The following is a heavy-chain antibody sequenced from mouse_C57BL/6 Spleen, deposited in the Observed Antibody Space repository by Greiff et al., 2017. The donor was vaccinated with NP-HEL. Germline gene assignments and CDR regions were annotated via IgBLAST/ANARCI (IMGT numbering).Heavy chain of an antibody. CDR2: INPSNGGT. Sequence: QVQLQQPGTDLVKPGASVKLSCTASGYTFTSYWMHWVKQRPGQGLEWIGNINPSNGGTNYNEKFKSKATLTVDKSSSTAYMQLSSLTSEDAAVYYCARESVYYDYDGWFAYWGQGTLVTVSA. D-gene: IGHD2-4*01. J-gene: IGHJ3*01. V-gene: IGHV1-53*01. CDR3: ARESVYYDYDGWFAY. CDR1: GYTFTSYW.